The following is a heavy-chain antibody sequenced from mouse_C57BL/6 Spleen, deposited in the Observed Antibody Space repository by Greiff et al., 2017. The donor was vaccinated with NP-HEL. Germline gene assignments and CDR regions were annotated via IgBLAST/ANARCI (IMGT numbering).Heavy chain of an antibody. V-gene: IGHV1-66*01. CDR1: GYSFTSYY. CDR3: ARVGDGYYEGYYYAMDY. J-gene: IGHJ4*01. D-gene: IGHD2-3*01. CDR2: IYPGSGNT. Sequence: VKLVESGPELVKPGASVKISCKASGYSFTSYYIHWVKQRPGQGLEWIGWIYPGSGNTKYNEKFKGKATLTADTSSSTAYMQLSSLTSEDSAVYHCARVGDGYYEGYYYAMDYWGQGTSVTVSS.